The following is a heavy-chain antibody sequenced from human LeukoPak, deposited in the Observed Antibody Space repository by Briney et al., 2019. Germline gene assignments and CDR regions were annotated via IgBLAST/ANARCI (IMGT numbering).Heavy chain of an antibody. CDR3: ARGRHSGYDENYFDY. V-gene: IGHV1-69*13. CDR1: GGTFSSYA. CDR2: IIPIFGTA. J-gene: IGHJ4*02. D-gene: IGHD5-12*01. Sequence: ASVKVSCKASGGTFSSYAISWVRQAPGQGLEWMGGIIPIFGTANYAQKFQGRVTITADESTSTAYMELSSLRSEDTAVYYCARGRHSGYDENYFDYWGLGTLVTVSS.